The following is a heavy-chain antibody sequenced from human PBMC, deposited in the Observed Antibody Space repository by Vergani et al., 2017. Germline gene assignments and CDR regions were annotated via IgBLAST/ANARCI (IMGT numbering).Heavy chain of an antibody. CDR1: GGSISSYY. J-gene: IGHJ6*02. CDR2: IYYSGST. V-gene: IGHV4-59*01. D-gene: IGHD3-10*01. Sequence: QVQLQESGPGLVKPSETLSLTCTVSGGSISSYYWSWIRQPPGKGLEWIGYIYYSGSTNYNPSLKSRVTISVDTSKNQFSLKLSSVTAADTAVYYCARTKVXLWFGEAHTKLSYGMDVWGQGTTVTVSS. CDR3: ARTKVXLWFGEAHTKLSYGMDV.